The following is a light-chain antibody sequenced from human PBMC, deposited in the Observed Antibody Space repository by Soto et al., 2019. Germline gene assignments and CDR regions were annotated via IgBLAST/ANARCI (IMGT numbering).Light chain of an antibody. CDR1: SSDVGGYNY. CDR3: SSYATSTTVL. CDR2: DVS. Sequence: QSALTQPASVSGSPGQSITISCTGTSSDVGGYNYVSWYQQHPGRAPQLMIYDVSHRPSGVSNRFSGSRSGNTASLTISGLQYEDEADYYCSSYATSTTVLFGGGTKLTVL. V-gene: IGLV2-14*03. J-gene: IGLJ2*01.